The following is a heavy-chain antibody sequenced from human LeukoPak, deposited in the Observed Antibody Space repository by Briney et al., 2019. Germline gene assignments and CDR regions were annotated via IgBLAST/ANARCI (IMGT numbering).Heavy chain of an antibody. V-gene: IGHV4-34*01. J-gene: IGHJ5*02. CDR2: INHSGRT. CDR3: ARAQISMRGFDP. D-gene: IGHD3-22*01. Sequence: SETLSLTCSVYGGSFSGYFWSWIRQPPGKGLEWIGEINHSGRTNYNPSLKSRVIISVDTSENQISLKLSSMTAADTAVYYCARAQISMRGFDPWGQGTLVTVSS. CDR1: GGSFSGYF.